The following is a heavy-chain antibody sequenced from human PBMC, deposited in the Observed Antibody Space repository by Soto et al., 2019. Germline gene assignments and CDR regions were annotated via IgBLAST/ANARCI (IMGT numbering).Heavy chain of an antibody. Sequence: EVQLVESGGGLVKPGGSLRLSCAASGFTFRNAWMNWVRQAPGKGLEWVGRIKSTSDGGTTDYAAPVKGRFIVSRDDSTYTVYLQINSLITEATAVYYCPPDWFDSSGYYAYWGQGTLVSVSS. D-gene: IGHD3-22*01. CDR2: IKSTSDGGTT. J-gene: IGHJ4*02. CDR1: GFTFRNAW. CDR3: PPDWFDSSGYYAY. V-gene: IGHV3-15*01.